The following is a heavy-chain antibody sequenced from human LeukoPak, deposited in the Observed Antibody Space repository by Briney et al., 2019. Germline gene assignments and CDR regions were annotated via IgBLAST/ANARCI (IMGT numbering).Heavy chain of an antibody. J-gene: IGHJ5*02. V-gene: IGHV4-34*01. Sequence: TSETLSLTCAVYGGSFSGYYWSWIRQPPGKGLEWIGEINHSGSTNYNPSLKSRVTISVDTSKNQFSLKLSSVTAADTAVYYCARPGWNDRGGFDPWGQGTLVTVSS. CDR2: INHSGST. CDR3: ARPGWNDRGGFDP. D-gene: IGHD1-1*01. CDR1: GGSFSGYY.